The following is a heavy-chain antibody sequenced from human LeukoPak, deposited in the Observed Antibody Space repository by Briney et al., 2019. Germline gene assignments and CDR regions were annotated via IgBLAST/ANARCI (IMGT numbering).Heavy chain of an antibody. V-gene: IGHV1-69*04. D-gene: IGHD2-2*01. Sequence: SVKVSCKASGYTFTGYYMHWVRQAPGQGLEWMGRIIPILGIANYAQKFQGRVTITADKSTSTAYMELSSLRSEDTAVYYCARGGYCSSTSCRLTLYYYYGMDVWGQGTTVTVSS. CDR3: ARGGYCSSTSCRLTLYYYYGMDV. CDR2: IIPILGIA. CDR1: GYTFTGYY. J-gene: IGHJ6*02.